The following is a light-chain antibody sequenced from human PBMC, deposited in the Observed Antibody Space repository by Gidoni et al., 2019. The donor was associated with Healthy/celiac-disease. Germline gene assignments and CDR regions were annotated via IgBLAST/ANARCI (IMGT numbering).Light chain of an antibody. J-gene: IGKJ3*01. CDR1: QSLLHSNGYNY. CDR2: LGS. V-gene: IGKV2-28*01. CDR3: MQALQTPFT. Sequence: DILITQSPLSLPVTPGEPASISCRSSQSLLHSNGYNYLDWYLQKPGQSPQLLIYLGSNRASGVPDRFSGSGSGTDFTLKISRVEAEDVGVYYCMQALQTPFTFGPGTKVDIK.